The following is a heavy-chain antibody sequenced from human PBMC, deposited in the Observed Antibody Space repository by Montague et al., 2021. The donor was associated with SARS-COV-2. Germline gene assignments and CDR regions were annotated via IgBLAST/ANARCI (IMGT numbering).Heavy chain of an antibody. V-gene: IGHV3-30-3*02. CDR1: GFIFSNYA. CDR3: AKDQGQLWFNELSGNWLDP. Sequence: SLRLSCAGSGFIFSNYAMHWVRQAPGKGPEWLAVISSDGDHKYYADSVQGRLTISRDNSKKTLYLQVNSLRPKDTAVYFCAKDQGQLWFNELSGNWLDPWGQGTLVTVSS. CDR2: ISSDGDHK. D-gene: IGHD3-10*01. J-gene: IGHJ5*02.